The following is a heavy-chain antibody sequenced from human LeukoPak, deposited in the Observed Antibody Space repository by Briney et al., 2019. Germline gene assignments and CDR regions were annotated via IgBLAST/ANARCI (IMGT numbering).Heavy chain of an antibody. V-gene: IGHV4-39*07. CDR3: AKGSGFDY. J-gene: IGHJ4*02. CDR1: GGSISSSSYY. CDR2: IYYSGST. D-gene: IGHD2-15*01. Sequence: SETLSLTCTVSGGSISSSSYYWGWIRQPPGKGLEWIGSIYYSGSTYYNPSLKSRVTISVDTSKNQFSLKLSSVTAADTAVYYCAKGSGFDYWGQGTLVTVSS.